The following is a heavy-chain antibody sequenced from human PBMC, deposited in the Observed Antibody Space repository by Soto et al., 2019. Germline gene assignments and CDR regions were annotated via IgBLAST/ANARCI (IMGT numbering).Heavy chain of an antibody. D-gene: IGHD2-21*01. CDR3: ARGPNSDC. CDR1: GFSVGGNY. V-gene: IGHV3-53*01. CDR2: IYSGGNP. J-gene: IGHJ4*02. Sequence: EKRLVQSGGGLVQPVGSLRLSCAASGFSVGGNYMSWVRQAPGKGIELVSLIYSGGNPFDADSMKGRFTLSRDNSNNNLYLQMDTLGAEDTAVYYCARGPNSDCWGQGTLVIVSS.